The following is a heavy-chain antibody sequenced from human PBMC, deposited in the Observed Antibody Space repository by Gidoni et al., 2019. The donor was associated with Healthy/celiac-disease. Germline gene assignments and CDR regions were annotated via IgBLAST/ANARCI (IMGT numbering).Heavy chain of an antibody. V-gene: IGHV1-3*01. CDR2: INAGNGNT. D-gene: IGHD1-26*01. CDR3: ARARGGGSYVFDY. J-gene: IGHJ4*02. Sequence: QVQLVQSGAEVKKPGASVKVSCKASGYTFTSYAMHWVRQAPGQRLEWMGWINAGNGNTKDSQKFQGRVTITRDTSASTAYMELSSLRSEDTAVYYCARARGGGSYVFDYWGQGTLVTVSS. CDR1: GYTFTSYA.